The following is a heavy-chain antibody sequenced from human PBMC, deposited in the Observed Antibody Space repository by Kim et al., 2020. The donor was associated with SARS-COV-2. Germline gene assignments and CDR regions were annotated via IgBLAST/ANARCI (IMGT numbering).Heavy chain of an antibody. Sequence: ASVKVSCKASGYTFTSYAMNWVRQAPGQGLEWMGWINTNTGNPTYAQGFTGRFVFSLDTSVSTAYLQISSLKAEDTAVYYCAREYSSSWPPSYYFDYWAREPWSPSPQ. D-gene: IGHD6-13*01. J-gene: IGHJ4*02. CDR2: INTNTGNP. CDR1: GYTFTSYA. V-gene: IGHV7-4-1*02. CDR3: AREYSSSWPPSYYFDY.